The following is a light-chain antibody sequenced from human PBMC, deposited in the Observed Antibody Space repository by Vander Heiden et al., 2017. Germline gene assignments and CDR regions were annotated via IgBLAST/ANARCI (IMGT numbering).Light chain of an antibody. J-gene: IGLJ1*01. V-gene: IGLV2-8*01. CDR1: SSDVGGYNY. Sequence: QSALPQPPSASGSPGQPVTISCTGTSSDVGGYNYVSWYQQHPGKAPKVVIYEVSQRPSGVPDRFSGSKSANTASLTVSGLQAEDEADYYCSSFAGFNNYVFGTGTKVTVL. CDR3: SSFAGFNNYV. CDR2: EVS.